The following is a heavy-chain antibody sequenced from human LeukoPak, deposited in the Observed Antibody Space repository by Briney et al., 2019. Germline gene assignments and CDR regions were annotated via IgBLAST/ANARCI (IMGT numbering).Heavy chain of an antibody. CDR1: GFTFSTYW. D-gene: IGHD6-19*01. CDR2: IKQDGNEM. CDR3: SSAYSSGWYQYYCDY. Sequence: PGGSLRLSCAASGFTFSTYWMSWVRQAPGKGLEGVANIKQDGNEMYYVDSVKGRFTIARDNAKNSLYLQMNSLRAEDTAVYYCSSAYSSGWYQYYCDYWGQGTLVTVSS. J-gene: IGHJ4*02. V-gene: IGHV3-7*01.